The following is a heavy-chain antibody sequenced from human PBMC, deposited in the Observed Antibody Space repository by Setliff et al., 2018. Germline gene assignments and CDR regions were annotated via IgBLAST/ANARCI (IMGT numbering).Heavy chain of an antibody. CDR2: IYTSGST. CDR3: ASSFGYSYGGYYYYGMDV. J-gene: IGHJ6*02. Sequence: ASETLSLTCTVSGGSISSSSYYWGWIRQPPGKGLEWIGSIYTSGSTNYNPSLKSRVTISVDTSKNQFSLKLSSVTAADTAVYYCASSFGYSYGGYYYYGMDVWGQGTTVTVSS. CDR1: GGSISSSSYY. V-gene: IGHV4-39*07. D-gene: IGHD5-18*01.